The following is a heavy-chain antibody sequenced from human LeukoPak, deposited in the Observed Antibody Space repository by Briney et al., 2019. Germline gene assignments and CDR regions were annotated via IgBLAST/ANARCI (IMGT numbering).Heavy chain of an antibody. CDR2: IYYSGST. D-gene: IGHD6-13*01. V-gene: IGHV4-61*01. J-gene: IGHJ5*02. Sequence: PSETLSLTCTVSGGSISSGSYYWSWIRQPPGKGLEWIGYIYYSGSTNYNPSLKSRVTISVDTSKNQFSLKLSSVTAADTAVYYCARVRPRIAAPFFRGASNWFDPWGQGTLVTVSS. CDR3: ARVRPRIAAPFFRGASNWFDP. CDR1: GGSISSGSYY.